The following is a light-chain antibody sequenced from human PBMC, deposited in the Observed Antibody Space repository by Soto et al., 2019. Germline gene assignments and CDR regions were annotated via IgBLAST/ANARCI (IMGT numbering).Light chain of an antibody. CDR1: QSVRSF. V-gene: IGKV3-11*01. CDR3: QQRSNWPIT. Sequence: IVLTQSPGVLSLSPGERATLSCRASQSVRSFLAWYQQKPGQAPRLLIYDASNRATGIPARFSGSGSGTDFTLTISSLEPEDFAVYYCQQRSNWPITFGQGTRLEIK. J-gene: IGKJ5*01. CDR2: DAS.